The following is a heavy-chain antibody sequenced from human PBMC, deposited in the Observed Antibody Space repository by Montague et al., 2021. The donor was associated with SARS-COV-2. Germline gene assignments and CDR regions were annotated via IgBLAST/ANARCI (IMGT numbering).Heavy chain of an antibody. CDR2: TCYRPEWYF. CDR1: GDSVSSNNAA. D-gene: IGHD1-26*01. V-gene: IGHV6-1*01. J-gene: IGHJ3*02. CDR3: ARYSYSGTYFGLNGAFDI. Sequence: CAISGDSVSSNNAAWNWIRQSPSRGLEWLGRTCYRPEWYFDYAISLRGRITINPDTSKNQFSLQLDSVTLDDTAVYYCARYSYSGTYFGLNGAFDIWGQGTLVTVSS.